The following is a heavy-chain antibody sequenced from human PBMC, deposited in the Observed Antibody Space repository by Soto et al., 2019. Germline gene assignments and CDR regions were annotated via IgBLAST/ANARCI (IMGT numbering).Heavy chain of an antibody. CDR3: AKDSHSQQPNHRWGGGYMDV. J-gene: IGHJ6*03. V-gene: IGHV4-31*11. D-gene: IGHD6-13*01. Sequence: QLQLRESGPGLVKPAQTLSLTCAVSGGSISNGGYYWSWIRQHPGKGLEWIGSIYFSGSTYHNPSRKSRGTISVAKPKNQFSLKLSSVTAADTAVYYCAKDSHSQQPNHRWGGGYMDVWGKGTTVTVSS. CDR2: IYFSGST. CDR1: GGSISNGGYY.